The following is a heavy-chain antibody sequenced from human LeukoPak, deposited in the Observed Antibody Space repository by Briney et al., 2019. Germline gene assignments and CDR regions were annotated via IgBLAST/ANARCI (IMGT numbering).Heavy chain of an antibody. Sequence: AASVRLSCTASGYTFTDYFMHWVRLAPGPGLEWMGWINPNSGSTDFAHDFQGRVTMTRETSIITVYMELRRLTSDDTAVYYCARRKDIVLVPAALDFWGQGTLVTVSS. J-gene: IGHJ4*02. D-gene: IGHD2-2*01. CDR1: GYTFTDYF. CDR3: ARRKDIVLVPAALDF. V-gene: IGHV1-2*07. CDR2: INPNSGST.